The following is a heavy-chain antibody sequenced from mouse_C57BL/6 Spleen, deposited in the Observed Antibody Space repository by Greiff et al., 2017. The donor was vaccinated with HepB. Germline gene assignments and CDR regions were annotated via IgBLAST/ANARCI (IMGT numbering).Heavy chain of an antibody. CDR2: IDPETGGT. J-gene: IGHJ4*01. CDR3: TRSRDLYAMDD. V-gene: IGHV1-15*01. Sequence: VQLQQSGAELVRPGASVTLSCKASGYTFTDYEMHWVKQTPVHGLEWIGAIDPETGGTAYNQKFKGKAILTADKSSSTAYMELRSLTSEDSAVYYYTRSRDLYAMDDWGQGTSVTVSS. CDR1: GYTFTDYE.